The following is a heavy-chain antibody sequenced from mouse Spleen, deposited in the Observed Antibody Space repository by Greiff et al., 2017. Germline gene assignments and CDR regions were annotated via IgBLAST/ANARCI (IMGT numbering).Heavy chain of an antibody. J-gene: IGHJ3*01. CDR1: GYTFTDYE. Sequence: SGAELVRPGASVTLSCKASGYTFTDYEMHWVKQTPVHGLEWIGAIDPETGGTAYNQKFKGKAILTADKSSSTAYMELRSLTSEDSAVYYCTSVGLRRTPWFAYWGQGTLVTVSA. CDR2: IDPETGGT. CDR3: TSVGLRRTPWFAY. V-gene: IGHV1-15*01. D-gene: IGHD2-4*01.